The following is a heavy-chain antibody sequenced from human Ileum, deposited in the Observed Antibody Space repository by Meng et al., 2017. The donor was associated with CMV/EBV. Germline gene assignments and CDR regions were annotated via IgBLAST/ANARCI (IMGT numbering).Heavy chain of an antibody. CDR2: IYSXGST. J-gene: IGHJ4*02. Sequence: QVRRQQTVXGPVXXSAXXXLTXXCSGYSISXXXWSWIRPPAGKGXEWIGRIYSXGSTFYNPSLNSRVTMSVDTSKNQFSLSLASVTAADTAIYFCAREESVGIAVTGTFDYWGQGILVTVSS. D-gene: IGHD6-19*01. CDR1: GYSISXXX. CDR3: AREESVGIAVTGTFDY. V-gene: IGHV4-4*07.